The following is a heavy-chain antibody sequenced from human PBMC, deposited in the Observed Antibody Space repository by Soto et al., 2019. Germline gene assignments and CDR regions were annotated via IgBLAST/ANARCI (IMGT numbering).Heavy chain of an antibody. V-gene: IGHV1-69*12. D-gene: IGHD4-17*01. J-gene: IGHJ4*02. CDR3: ASGPDYAGYFDY. Sequence: QVRLVQSGAEVKKPGSSVKVSCKASGGTFSNYAISWVRQAPGQGLEWMGGIILPFGTANYAQKFQGRVTITADEPMTTAYMELSGLRSEDTAVYYCASGPDYAGYFDYWGQGTLVTVSS. CDR2: IILPFGTA. CDR1: GGTFSNYA.